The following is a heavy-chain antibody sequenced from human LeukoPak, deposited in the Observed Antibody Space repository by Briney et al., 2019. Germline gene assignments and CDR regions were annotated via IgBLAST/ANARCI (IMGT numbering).Heavy chain of an antibody. CDR1: GFTFSSYE. CDR3: ARGPHSSSPYYYYMDV. CDR2: ISSSGSTI. V-gene: IGHV3-48*03. J-gene: IGHJ6*03. Sequence: GGSLRLSCAASGFTFSSYEMNWVRQAPGKGLEWVSYISSSGSTIYYADSVKGRFTISRDNAKNSLYLQMNSLRAEDTAVYYCARGPHSSSPYYYYMDVWGKGTTVTVSS. D-gene: IGHD6-13*01.